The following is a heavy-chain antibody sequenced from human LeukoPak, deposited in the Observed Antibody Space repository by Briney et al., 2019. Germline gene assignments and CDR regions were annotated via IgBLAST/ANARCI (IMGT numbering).Heavy chain of an antibody. CDR3: ARLYRYGSILYFDY. D-gene: IGHD5-18*01. Sequence: PSETLSLTCTVAGGSISPFSWSWIRQPPGRGLEWRGDIYYTGSTNYNPSLKSRVTISIDTSKNQFSLNLSSVTAADTAVYYCARLYRYGSILYFDYWGQGTLVSVSS. J-gene: IGHJ4*02. V-gene: IGHV4-59*01. CDR2: IYYTGST. CDR1: GGSISPFS.